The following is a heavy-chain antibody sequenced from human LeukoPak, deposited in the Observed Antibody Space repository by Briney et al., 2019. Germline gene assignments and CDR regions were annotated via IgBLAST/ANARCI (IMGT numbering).Heavy chain of an antibody. CDR1: GYTFTSYD. J-gene: IGHJ5*02. Sequence: ASVKVSCKASGYTFTSYDINWVRQATGQGLEWMGWMNPNSGNTGYAQKFQGRVTITRNTSISTAYMELSSLRSEDTAVYYCARSPSAPGSIAARRSTQERWFDPWGQGTLVTVSS. CDR2: MNPNSGNT. V-gene: IGHV1-8*03. CDR3: ARSPSAPGSIAARRSTQERWFDP. D-gene: IGHD6-6*01.